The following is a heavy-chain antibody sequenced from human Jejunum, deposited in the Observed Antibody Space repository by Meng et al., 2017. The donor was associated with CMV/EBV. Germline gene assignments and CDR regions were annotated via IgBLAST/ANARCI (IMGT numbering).Heavy chain of an antibody. D-gene: IGHD2-15*01. J-gene: IGHJ4*02. CDR3: ARDLCSGGTCYTGFDY. Sequence: SAYTVRHFACHWVQPAPGQRPAWMGSINAYTGDTKYAQTLQGRVTMTTDTSTSTAYMALGSLRSDDTAVYYCARDLCSGGTCYTGFDYWGQGTLVTVSS. CDR2: INAYTGDT. V-gene: IGHV1-18*01. CDR1: AYTVRHFA.